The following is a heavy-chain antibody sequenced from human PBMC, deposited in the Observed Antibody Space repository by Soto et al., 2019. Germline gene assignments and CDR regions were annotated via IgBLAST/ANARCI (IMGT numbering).Heavy chain of an antibody. J-gene: IGHJ6*02. CDR1: GYTFTSYG. CDR2: ISAYNGNT. CDR3: ARDMGTLWFGELTYYYYGMDV. Sequence: GASVKVSCKASGYTFTSYGISWVRQAPGQGLEWMGWISAYNGNTNYAQKLQGRVTMTTDTSTSTAYMELRSLRSDDTAVYYCARDMGTLWFGELTYYYYGMDVWGQGTTVTVSS. V-gene: IGHV1-18*04. D-gene: IGHD3-10*01.